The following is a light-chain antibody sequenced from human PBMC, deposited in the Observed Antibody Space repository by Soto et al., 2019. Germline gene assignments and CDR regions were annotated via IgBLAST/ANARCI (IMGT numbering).Light chain of an antibody. V-gene: IGKV1-39*01. J-gene: IGKJ1*01. Sequence: DIQMTHSPSSLSASVGDRVTITCRASQSISSYLNWYQQKPGKAPKLLIYAASSLQSGVPSRFSGSGSGTDFPLTISSLQPEDFATYYCQQSYSTPWTFGQGTKVEIK. CDR3: QQSYSTPWT. CDR2: AAS. CDR1: QSISSY.